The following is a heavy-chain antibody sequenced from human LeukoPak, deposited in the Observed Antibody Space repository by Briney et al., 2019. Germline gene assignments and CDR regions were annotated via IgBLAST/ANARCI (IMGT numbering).Heavy chain of an antibody. CDR3: ARDGQDIVVVPAAMHYYGMDV. V-gene: IGHV3-33*01. Sequence: GGSLRLSCAASGFTFSSYGKHWVRQAPGKGLEWVAVIWYDGSNKYYADSVKGRFTISRDNSKNTLYLQMNSLRAEDTAVYYCARDGQDIVVVPAAMHYYGMDVWGQGTTVTVSS. D-gene: IGHD2-2*01. CDR2: IWYDGSNK. CDR1: GFTFSSYG. J-gene: IGHJ6*02.